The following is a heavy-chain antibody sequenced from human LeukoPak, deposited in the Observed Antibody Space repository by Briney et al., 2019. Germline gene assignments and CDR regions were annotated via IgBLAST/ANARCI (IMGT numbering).Heavy chain of an antibody. CDR2: ISAYNGNT. CDR3: ARDDAQWLGWRIDY. V-gene: IGHV1-18*01. D-gene: IGHD6-19*01. J-gene: IGHJ4*02. Sequence: ASVIASSTASGYTFTSYGISWVRPAPGQGFEWMGWISAYNGNTNYAQKLHGRVTMTTDASTSTAYMELRSLRSDDTAVYYCARDDAQWLGWRIDYWGQGTLVTVSS. CDR1: GYTFTSYG.